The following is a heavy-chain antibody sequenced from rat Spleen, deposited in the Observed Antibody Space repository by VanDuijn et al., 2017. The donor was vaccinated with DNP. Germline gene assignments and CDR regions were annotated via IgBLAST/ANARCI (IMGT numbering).Heavy chain of an antibody. CDR3: ATWGFRDY. CDR2: ISYDGRST. V-gene: IGHV5-20*01. CDR1: GFTFSDSY. Sequence: EVQLVESGGGLVQPGRSLKLSCAASGFTFSDSYMAWVRQAPTKGLEWVASISYDGRSTYYGDSVKGRFTISRDNAKDTLYLQMDSLRSEDTATYYCATWGFRDYWGQGVMVTVSS. D-gene: IGHD1-6*01. J-gene: IGHJ2*01.